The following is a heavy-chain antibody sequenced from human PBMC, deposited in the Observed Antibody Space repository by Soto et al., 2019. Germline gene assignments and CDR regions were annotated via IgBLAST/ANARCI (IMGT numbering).Heavy chain of an antibody. CDR3: ARGGISRIYQLPPFDP. D-gene: IGHD2-2*01. V-gene: IGHV4-39*01. J-gene: IGHJ5*02. CDR1: GGSISGSTYY. Sequence: PSETLSLTCLVSGGSISGSTYYWGWIRQPPGKGPEWIGSVYSDGSTYYNPSLKSRVTISVDTSMNQFSLRLSSVTAADTALYYCARGGISRIYQLPPFDPWGQGTLVTVSS. CDR2: VYSDGST.